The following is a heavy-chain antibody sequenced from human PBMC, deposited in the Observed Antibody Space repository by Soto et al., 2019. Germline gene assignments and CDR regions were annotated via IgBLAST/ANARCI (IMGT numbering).Heavy chain of an antibody. Sequence: QITLKESGPTLVKPTQTLTLTCTFSGFSLSTSGVGVGCVRPPPGKALEWLAVIHWNDDNHYTSSLKTRLTVTKDITKHQVVFTMTNMDPVDTGTYYCIHRRVNGGMDHWGPGILVTVSS. CDR1: GFSLSTSGVG. CDR2: IHWNDDN. V-gene: IGHV2-5*01. J-gene: IGHJ4*02. CDR3: IHRRVNGGMDH.